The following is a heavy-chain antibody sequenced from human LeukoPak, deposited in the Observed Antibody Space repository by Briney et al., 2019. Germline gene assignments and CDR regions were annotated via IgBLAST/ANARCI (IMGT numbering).Heavy chain of an antibody. CDR1: GGSVSSGSYY. Sequence: SETLSLTCTVSGGSVSSGSYYWSWIRQPPGKGLEWIGYIYYSGSTNYNPSLKSRVTISVDTSKNQFSLKLSSVTAADAAVYYWAREVVVPAAQYYYYYGKDVWGKGTTVTVSS. J-gene: IGHJ6*04. CDR3: AREVVVPAAQYYYYYGKDV. V-gene: IGHV4-61*01. CDR2: IYYSGST. D-gene: IGHD2-2*01.